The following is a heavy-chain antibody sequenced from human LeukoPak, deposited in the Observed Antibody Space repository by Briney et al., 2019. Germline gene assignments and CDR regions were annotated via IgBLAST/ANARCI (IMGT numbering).Heavy chain of an antibody. D-gene: IGHD3-10*01. Sequence: GGSLRLSCAASGFTFSSYGMHWVRQAPGKGLEWVAVIWYDGSNKYYADSVKGRFTISRDNSKNTLYLQMNSLRAEDTAVYYCAKGGPPVYGSGSWTEYFQHWGQGTLVTVSS. J-gene: IGHJ1*01. V-gene: IGHV3-30*02. CDR1: GFTFSSYG. CDR2: IWYDGSNK. CDR3: AKGGPPVYGSGSWTEYFQH.